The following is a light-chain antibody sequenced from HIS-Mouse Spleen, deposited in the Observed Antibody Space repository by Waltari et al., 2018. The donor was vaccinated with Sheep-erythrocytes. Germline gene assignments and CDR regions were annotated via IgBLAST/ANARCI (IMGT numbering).Light chain of an antibody. V-gene: IGLV2-11*01. J-gene: IGLJ1*01. Sequence: QSALTQPRSVSGSPGQSLTISCSGTSRAVGGHNYVSWYQQHPGQAPKLMIYDVSKRPSGVPDRFSGSKSGNTASLTISGLQAEDEADYYCCSYAGSYNHVFATGTKVTVL. CDR1: SRAVGGHNY. CDR2: DVS. CDR3: CSYAGSYNHV.